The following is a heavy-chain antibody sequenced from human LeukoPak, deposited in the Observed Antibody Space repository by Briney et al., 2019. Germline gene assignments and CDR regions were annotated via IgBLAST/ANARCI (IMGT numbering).Heavy chain of an antibody. CDR1: GFTVSSNY. J-gene: IGHJ4*02. Sequence: GGSLRLSCAASGFTVSSNYMSWVRQAPGKGLEWVSVIYSGGSTYYADSVKGRITISRDNSKNTLYLQMNSLRAEDTAVYYCASPRYSGSYYGFDYWGQGTLVTVSS. CDR2: IYSGGST. V-gene: IGHV3-53*01. D-gene: IGHD1-26*01. CDR3: ASPRYSGSYYGFDY.